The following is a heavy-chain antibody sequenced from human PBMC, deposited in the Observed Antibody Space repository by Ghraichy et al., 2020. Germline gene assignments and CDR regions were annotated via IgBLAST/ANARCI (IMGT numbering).Heavy chain of an antibody. Sequence: GESLNISCAASGFTFSSYWMSWVRQAPGKGLEWVANIKQDGSEKYYVDSVKGRFTISRDNAKNSLYLQMNSLRAEDTAVYYCARDLWEATVTTWYHDSWGQGTLVTVSS. V-gene: IGHV3-7*01. D-gene: IGHD4-17*01. CDR2: IKQDGSEK. J-gene: IGHJ5*01. CDR3: ARDLWEATVTTWYHDS. CDR1: GFTFSSYW.